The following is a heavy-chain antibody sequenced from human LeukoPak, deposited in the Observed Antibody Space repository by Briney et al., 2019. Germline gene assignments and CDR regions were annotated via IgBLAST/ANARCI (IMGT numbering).Heavy chain of an antibody. V-gene: IGHV4-61*02. CDR3: ARGARHIDY. CDR1: GGSISSGSYY. Sequence: SETLSLTCTVSGGSISSGSYYWSWIRQPAGKGLEWIGRIYTSGSTNYNPSLKSRVTISVDTSKNQFSLKLSSVTAADTAVYYCARGARHIDYWGQGTLVTVSS. D-gene: IGHD6-6*01. CDR2: IYTSGST. J-gene: IGHJ4*02.